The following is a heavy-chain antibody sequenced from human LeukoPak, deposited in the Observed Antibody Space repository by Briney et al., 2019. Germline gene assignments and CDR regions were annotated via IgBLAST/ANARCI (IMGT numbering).Heavy chain of an antibody. V-gene: IGHV3-53*01. J-gene: IGHJ4*02. CDR1: GFTVSSNY. CDR3: ASAYYPKGEDY. CDR2: IYSGGST. D-gene: IGHD3-10*01. Sequence: PGGSLRLSCAASGFTVSSNYMSWVRQAPGKGLEWVSVIYSGGSTYYADSVKGRFTISRDNSKNTLYLQMNSLRAEDTAVYYCASAYYPKGEDYWGQGTLVTVSS.